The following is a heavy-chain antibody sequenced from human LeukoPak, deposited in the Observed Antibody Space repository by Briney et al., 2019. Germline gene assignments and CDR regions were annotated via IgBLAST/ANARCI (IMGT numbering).Heavy chain of an antibody. V-gene: IGHV3-9*01. CDR3: AKDLRGHIVVVTATSGVAFDY. CDR1: GLTFDDYA. CDR2: ISWNSGSI. J-gene: IGHJ4*02. Sequence: PGGSLRLSCAASGLTFDDYAMHWVRQAPGKGLEWVSGISWNSGSIGYADSVKGRFTISRDNAKNSLYLQMNSLRAEDTALYYCAKDLRGHIVVVTATSGVAFDYWGQGTLVTVSS. D-gene: IGHD2-21*02.